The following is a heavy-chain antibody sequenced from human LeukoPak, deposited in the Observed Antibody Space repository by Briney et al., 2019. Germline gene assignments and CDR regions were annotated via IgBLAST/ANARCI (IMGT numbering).Heavy chain of an antibody. J-gene: IGHJ3*02. D-gene: IGHD3-16*01. V-gene: IGHV4-30-2*01. CDR3: ARWGSTLDAFDI. Sequence: SQTLSLTCTVSGGSISSGGYYWSWIRQPPGKGLEWIGYIYHSGSTYYNPSLKSRVTISVDRSKNQFSLKLSSVTAADTAVYYCARWGSTLDAFDIWGQGTMVTVSS. CDR2: IYHSGST. CDR1: GGSISSGGYY.